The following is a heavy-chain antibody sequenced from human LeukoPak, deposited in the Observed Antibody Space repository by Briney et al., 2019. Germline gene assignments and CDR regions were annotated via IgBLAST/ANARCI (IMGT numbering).Heavy chain of an antibody. V-gene: IGHV4-34*01. CDR2: IYHSGST. CDR1: GRSFSGYY. J-gene: IGHJ6*03. D-gene: IGHD6-19*01. Sequence: PSETLSPTCAVYGRSFSGYYSSWIRQPPGKGLEWIGEIYHSGSTNYNPSLKSRVTILVDTSKNQFSLKLSSVTAADTAVYYCARRKYSSGWYGRYYYYYMDVWGKGTTVTISS. CDR3: ARRKYSSGWYGRYYYYYMDV.